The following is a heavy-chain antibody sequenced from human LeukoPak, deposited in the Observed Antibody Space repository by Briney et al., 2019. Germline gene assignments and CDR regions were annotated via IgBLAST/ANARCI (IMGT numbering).Heavy chain of an antibody. V-gene: IGHV1-8*02. CDR2: MNPNSGNT. CDR1: GYTFTGYY. D-gene: IGHD3-10*01. CDR3: ARESGFYGSGSRY. Sequence: ASVKVTCKASGYTFTGYYMHWVRQAPGQGLEWMGWMNPNSGNTAYAQKFQGRVTMTRHTSISTAYMELSSLRSEDTAVYYCARESGFYGSGSRYWGQGTLVIVSS. J-gene: IGHJ4*02.